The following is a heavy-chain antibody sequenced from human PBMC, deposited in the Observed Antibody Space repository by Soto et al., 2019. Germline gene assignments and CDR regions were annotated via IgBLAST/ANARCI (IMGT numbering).Heavy chain of an antibody. Sequence: SETLSLTCTVSGGSISSYYWSWIRQPPGKGLEWIGYMYHSGGIYYNPSLKSRVSISVDTSKNQFSLKLSSVTAADTAVYYCARVPDYWGQGILVTVSS. J-gene: IGHJ4*02. CDR2: MYHSGGI. V-gene: IGHV4-59*12. D-gene: IGHD2-2*01. CDR3: ARVPDY. CDR1: GGSISSYY.